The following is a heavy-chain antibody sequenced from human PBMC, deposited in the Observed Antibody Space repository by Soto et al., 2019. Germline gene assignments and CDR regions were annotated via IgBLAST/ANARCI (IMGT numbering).Heavy chain of an antibody. Sequence: SETRSVGRSVSGGWTRRKRCLVCLRLPXRKGLEWIGEIYHSGSTNYNPSLKSRVTISVDKSKNQFSLKLSSVTAADTAVYYCAIGFSLWFGELHYYYYGMDVWGQGTTVT. CDR3: AIGFSLWFGELHYYYYGMDV. CDR1: GGWTRRKRC. J-gene: IGHJ6*02. D-gene: IGHD3-10*01. V-gene: IGHV4-4*02. CDR2: IYHSGST.